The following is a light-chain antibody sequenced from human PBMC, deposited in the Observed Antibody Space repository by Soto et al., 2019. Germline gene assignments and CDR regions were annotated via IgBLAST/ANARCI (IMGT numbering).Light chain of an antibody. CDR1: QSVNSN. CDR3: QHHAQWPIT. V-gene: IGKV3D-15*01. Sequence: EVVMTQSPATLSLSPGERATLSCRASQSVNSNYLAWYQQKPGQPPRFLIYGISTRATGIPDRFSGSGSGTEFTLTISRLQPEDFAIYYCQHHAQWPITFGLGTRLEMK. J-gene: IGKJ5*01. CDR2: GIS.